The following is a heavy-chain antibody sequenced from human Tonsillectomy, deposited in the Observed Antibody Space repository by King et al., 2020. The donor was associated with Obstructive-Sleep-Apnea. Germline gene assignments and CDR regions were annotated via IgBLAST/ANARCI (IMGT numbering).Heavy chain of an antibody. J-gene: IGHJ4*02. CDR2: INPNSVGT. CDR3: ARRGYNYAFDY. CDR1: GYTFTGYY. Sequence: QVQLVESGAEVKKPGASVKVSCKASGYTFTGYYMHWVRQAPGQGLEWMGWINPNSVGTNYAQKFQGWVTMTRETSISTAYMELSRLRSDDTAVYYCARRGYNYAFDYWGQGTLVTVSS. V-gene: IGHV1-2*04. D-gene: IGHD5-24*01.